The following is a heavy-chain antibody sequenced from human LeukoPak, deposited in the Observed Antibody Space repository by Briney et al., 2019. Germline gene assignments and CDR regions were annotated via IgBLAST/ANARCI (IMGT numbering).Heavy chain of an antibody. CDR2: ISSSGTAI. J-gene: IGHJ4*02. D-gene: IGHD3-22*01. CDR1: GFTFSSFE. CDR3: AREDHTRRYYYGIWVF. V-gene: IGHV3-48*03. Sequence: TGGSLRLSCGASGFTFSSFEMNWVRQAPGKGLEWLSYISSSGTAIYYADSVKGRFTISRDNAKNSLYLQRNSLTSEDTAVYYCAREDHTRRYYYGIWVFWGQGTLVTVSS.